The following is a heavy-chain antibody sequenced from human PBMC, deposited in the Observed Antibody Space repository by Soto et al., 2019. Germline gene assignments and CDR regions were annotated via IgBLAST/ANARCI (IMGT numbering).Heavy chain of an antibody. V-gene: IGHV1-2*02. D-gene: IGHD3-22*01. Sequence: GASVKVSCKASGYTFTGYYMHWVRQAPGQGLEWMGWINPNSGGANYAQKFQGRVTMTRDTSISTAYMELSRLRSDDTAVYYCARSTRYYYDSSGYYPFDYWGQGTLVTVSS. CDR1: GYTFTGYY. CDR3: ARSTRYYYDSSGYYPFDY. J-gene: IGHJ4*02. CDR2: INPNSGGA.